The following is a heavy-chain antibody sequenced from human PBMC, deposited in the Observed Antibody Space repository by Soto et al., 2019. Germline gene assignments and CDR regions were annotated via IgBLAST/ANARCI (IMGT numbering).Heavy chain of an antibody. Sequence: GGSLRLSCAASGFTFSSYGMHWVRQAPGKGLEWVAVISYDGSNKYYADSVKGRFTISRDNSKNTLYLQMNSLRAEDTAVYYCAKVQIQLWSMGGIDYWGQGTLVTVSS. CDR1: GFTFSSYG. V-gene: IGHV3-30*18. J-gene: IGHJ4*02. D-gene: IGHD5-18*01. CDR2: ISYDGSNK. CDR3: AKVQIQLWSMGGIDY.